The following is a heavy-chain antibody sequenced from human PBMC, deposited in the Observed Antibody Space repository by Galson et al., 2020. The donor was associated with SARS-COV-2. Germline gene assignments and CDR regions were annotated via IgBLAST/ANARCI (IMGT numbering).Heavy chain of an antibody. CDR2: ISHSGGT. CDR1: GPSISRGSYS. CDR3: ARLHYGEYAPEAFDI. D-gene: IGHD4-17*01. Sequence: SETLSLTCAVSGPSISRGSYSWNWIRQPPGKGLERIGYISHSGGTYYNPSLKSRVTISGDRSKNQFSLRLSSVTAAATAVYYCARLHYGEYAPEAFDIWGPGTRVTVAS. V-gene: IGHV4-30-2*01. J-gene: IGHJ3*02.